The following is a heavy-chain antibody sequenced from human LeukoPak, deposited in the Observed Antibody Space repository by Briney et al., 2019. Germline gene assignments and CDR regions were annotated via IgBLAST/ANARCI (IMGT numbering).Heavy chain of an antibody. V-gene: IGHV1-2*02. CDR1: GYTFTGYY. CDR3: AREILTGYAIDY. J-gene: IGHJ4*02. D-gene: IGHD3-9*01. CDR2: INPNSGGT. Sequence: ASVKVSCKASGYTFTGYYMHWVRQAPGQGLEWVGWINPNSGGTNYAQKFQGRVTMTRDTSISTAYMEVRRLRSDDTAVYYCAREILTGYAIDYWGQGTLVTVSP.